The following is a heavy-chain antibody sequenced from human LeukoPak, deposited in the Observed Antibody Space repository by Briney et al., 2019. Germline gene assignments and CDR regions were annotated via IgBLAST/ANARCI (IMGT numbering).Heavy chain of an antibody. Sequence: GGSLRLSCAASGFTFSSYAMSWVRQAPGKGLEWVSAISGSGGSTYYADSVKGRFTISRDNSKNTLYLQMNGLGAEDTAVYYCAKDLYYYDSSGYYSTRGYFDYWGQGTLVTVSS. CDR1: GFTFSSYA. V-gene: IGHV3-23*01. CDR3: AKDLYYYDSSGYYSTRGYFDY. J-gene: IGHJ4*02. CDR2: ISGSGGST. D-gene: IGHD3-22*01.